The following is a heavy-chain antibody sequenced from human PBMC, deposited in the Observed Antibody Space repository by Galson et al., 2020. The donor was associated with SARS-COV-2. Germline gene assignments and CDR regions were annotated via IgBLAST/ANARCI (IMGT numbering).Heavy chain of an antibody. CDR2: VSPSGTT. D-gene: IGHD3-22*01. J-gene: IGHJ2*01. CDR1: GYSVSTTNY. CDR3: ARQGVNMIVLVTVPGWYFDL. Sequence: SETLSLTCTVSGYSVSTTNYWGWVRQPPGRGLEWIGSVSPSGTTYYNPSITSRVTISVDTSKNQFSLRLDSVTAADTALYYCARQGVNMIVLVTVPGWYFDLWGRGTLVTVSS. V-gene: IGHV4-38-2*02.